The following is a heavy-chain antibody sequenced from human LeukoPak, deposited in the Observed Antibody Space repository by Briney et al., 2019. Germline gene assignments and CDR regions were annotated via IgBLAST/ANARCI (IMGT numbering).Heavy chain of an antibody. CDR1: GGSISPYY. D-gene: IGHD3-10*01. V-gene: IGHV4-59*01. CDR2: VFYSGGT. J-gene: IGHJ4*02. CDR3: ARGSGPLDY. Sequence: KPSETLSLTCTVSGGSISPYYWSWIRQPPGKGLEWIGYVFYSGGTNYNPSLKSRVTISVDTSKSQFSLKLSSVTAADTAVYYCARGSGPLDYWGRGTLVTVSS.